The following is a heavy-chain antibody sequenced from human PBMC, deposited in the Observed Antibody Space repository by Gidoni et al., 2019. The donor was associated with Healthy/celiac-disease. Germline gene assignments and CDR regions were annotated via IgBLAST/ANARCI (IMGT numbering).Heavy chain of an antibody. CDR1: CGSISSGGYY. CDR3: ARGGGRIPAAHFDY. CDR2: IYYSGST. D-gene: IGHD2-2*01. V-gene: IGHV4-31*01. Sequence: QVQLQESGPGLVKPSQTLSLPCLVSCGSISSGGYYWSWIRQHTGQGLERTGYIYYSGSTYYNPSLKSLVTISVDTSKNQFSLKLSSVTAADTAVYYCARGGGRIPAAHFDYWGQGTLVTVSS. J-gene: IGHJ4*02.